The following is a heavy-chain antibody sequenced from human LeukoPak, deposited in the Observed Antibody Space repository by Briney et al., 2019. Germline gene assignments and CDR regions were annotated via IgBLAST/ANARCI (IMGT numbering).Heavy chain of an antibody. V-gene: IGHV3-33*01. J-gene: IGHJ4*02. D-gene: IGHD1-26*01. Sequence: PGGSLGLSCAASGFTFSSYGMHWVRQAPGKGLEWVAVIWYDGSNKYYADSVKGRFTISRDNSKNTLYLQMNSLRAEDTAVYYCATSGSYYRFEYWGQGTLVTVSS. CDR3: ATSGSYYRFEY. CDR2: IWYDGSNK. CDR1: GFTFSSYG.